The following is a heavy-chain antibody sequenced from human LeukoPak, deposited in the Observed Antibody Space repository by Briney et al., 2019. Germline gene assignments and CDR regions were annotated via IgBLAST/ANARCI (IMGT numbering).Heavy chain of an antibody. CDR3: ARDYGGGVGATGTFDY. CDR2: INPSAGST. V-gene: IGHV1-46*01. CDR1: GYTFTSHY. J-gene: IGHJ4*02. D-gene: IGHD1-26*01. Sequence: ASVKVSCKASGYTFTSHYLHWVRQAPGQGLEWMGIINPSAGSTIYAQKFQGRVTMTRDMSTSTVYMELSSLRSEDTAVYYCARDYGGGVGATGTFDYWGQGTLVTVSS.